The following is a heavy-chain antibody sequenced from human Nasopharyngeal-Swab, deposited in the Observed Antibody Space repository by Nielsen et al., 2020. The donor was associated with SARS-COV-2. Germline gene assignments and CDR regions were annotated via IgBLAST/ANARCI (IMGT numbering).Heavy chain of an antibody. J-gene: IGHJ4*02. D-gene: IGHD6-13*01. Sequence: SETLSLTCAVSGGSISSGGYSWSWIRQPPGKGLEWIGYLYYSGSTYYNPSLKSRVTISVDTSKNQFSLKLSSVTAADTAVYYCAREGIAAAGHYFDYWGQGTLVTVSS. CDR1: GGSISSGGYS. V-gene: IGHV4-30-4*07. CDR3: AREGIAAAGHYFDY. CDR2: LYYSGST.